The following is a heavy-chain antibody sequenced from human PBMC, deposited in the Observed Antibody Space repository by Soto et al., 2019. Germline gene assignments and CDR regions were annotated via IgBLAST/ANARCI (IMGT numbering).Heavy chain of an antibody. CDR1: GFPISSPYS. V-gene: IGHV4-38-2*02. D-gene: IGHD4-17*01. CDR3: ARVTMVIRDSDHFGVDV. CDR2: ISHTGTT. J-gene: IGHJ6*02. Sequence: SETLSLTCLVSGFPISSPYSWGWIRQPPGKGLEWIGSISHTGTTSYSPSLTSRVSISVDTSKNQVSLKLTSVTVADTAVYFCARVTMVIRDSDHFGVDVWGHGTTVTVSS.